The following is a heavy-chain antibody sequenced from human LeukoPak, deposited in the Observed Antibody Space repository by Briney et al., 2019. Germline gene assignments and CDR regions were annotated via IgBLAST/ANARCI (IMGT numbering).Heavy chain of an antibody. J-gene: IGHJ4*02. CDR3: AKDRVGSGDGYFDY. D-gene: IGHD5-24*01. Sequence: PGGSLRLSCAASGFTFSSYAMSWVRQAPGKGLEWVSAISGSGGSTYYADSVKGRFTISRDNSKDTLYLQMNSLRAEDTAVYYCAKDRVGSGDGYFDYWGQGTLVTVSS. CDR2: ISGSGGST. V-gene: IGHV3-23*01. CDR1: GFTFSSYA.